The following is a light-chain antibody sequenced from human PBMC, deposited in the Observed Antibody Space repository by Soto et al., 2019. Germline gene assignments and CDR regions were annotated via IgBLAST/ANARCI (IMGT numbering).Light chain of an antibody. CDR1: SSDVGGYDY. V-gene: IGLV2-8*01. CDR3: SSYAGSHNVE. CDR2: EVS. Sequence: QSALTQPPSASGSPGQSVTISCTGTSSDVGGYDYVSWYQQYPGKAPKLIIYEVSVRPSGVPDRFSGSKSGNTASLTVSGLQAEDEADCFCSSYAGSHNVECGVGTQLTVL. J-gene: IGLJ2*01.